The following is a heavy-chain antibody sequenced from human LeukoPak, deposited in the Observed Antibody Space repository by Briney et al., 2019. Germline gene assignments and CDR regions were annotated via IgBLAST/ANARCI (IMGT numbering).Heavy chain of an antibody. J-gene: IGHJ4*02. CDR1: GYSFTSYW. CDR3: AGLYRRQWLALKIIREYYFDY. Sequence: GESLKISCKGSGYSFTSYWIGWVRQMPGKGLEWMGIIYPGDSDTRYSPSFQGQVTISADKSISTAYLQWSSLKASDTAMYYCAGLYRRQWLALKIIREYYFDYWGQGTLVTVSS. D-gene: IGHD6-19*01. CDR2: IYPGDSDT. V-gene: IGHV5-51*01.